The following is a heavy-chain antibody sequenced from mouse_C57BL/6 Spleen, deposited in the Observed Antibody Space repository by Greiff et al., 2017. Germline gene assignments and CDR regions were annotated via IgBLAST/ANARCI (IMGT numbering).Heavy chain of an antibody. CDR3: ARRRYYGSSYYAMDY. D-gene: IGHD1-1*01. CDR2: IFPGSGST. CDR1: GYTFTDYY. Sequence: QVQLQQSGPELVKPGASVKISCKASGYTFTDYYINWVKQRPGQGLEWIGWIFPGSGSTYYNEKFKGRATLTVDKSSRTAYMLLSSLTSEDSAVYFCARRRYYGSSYYAMDYWGQGTSVTVAS. V-gene: IGHV1-75*01. J-gene: IGHJ4*01.